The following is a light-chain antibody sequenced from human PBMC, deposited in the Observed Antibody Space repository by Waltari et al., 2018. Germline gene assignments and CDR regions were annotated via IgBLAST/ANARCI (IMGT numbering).Light chain of an antibody. CDR3: QHYDSYYSWT. J-gene: IGKJ1*01. V-gene: IGKV1-5*03. Sequence: DIQMTQSPSTLSASIGDRVTITCRASQNINKWLAWYQQKPGKAPELLIYRASNLQSEVPSRFSGRGSGTEFTLTSSSLQPDDFATYYCQHYDSYYSWTFGQGTKVEV. CDR2: RAS. CDR1: QNINKW.